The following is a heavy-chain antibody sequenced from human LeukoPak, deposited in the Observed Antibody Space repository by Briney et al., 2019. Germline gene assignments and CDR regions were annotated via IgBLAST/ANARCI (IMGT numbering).Heavy chain of an antibody. V-gene: IGHV1-18*01. CDR3: ARDRQWLAGGWFDP. CDR1: GYTFTSYG. Sequence: ASVKVSCKASGYTFTSYGISWVRQAPGPGLERMGCISAYNGNTNYAQKLQGRVTMTTDTSTSTAYMELRSLRSDDTAVYYCARDRQWLAGGWFDPWGQGTLVTVSS. CDR2: ISAYNGNT. J-gene: IGHJ5*02. D-gene: IGHD6-19*01.